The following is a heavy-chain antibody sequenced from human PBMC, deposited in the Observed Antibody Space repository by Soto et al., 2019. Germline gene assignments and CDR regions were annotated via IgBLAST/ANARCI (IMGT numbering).Heavy chain of an antibody. V-gene: IGHV3-23*01. J-gene: IGHJ6*02. CDR1: GFTFSSYA. D-gene: IGHD4-17*01. CDR2: ISGSGGRT. CDR3: AKVPYGDLAYYYYYGMDV. Sequence: GSLRLSCAASGFTFSSYAMSWVRQAPGKGLEWVSAISGSGGRTYYADSVKGRFTISRDNSKNTLYLQMNSLRAEDTAVYYCAKVPYGDLAYYYYYGMDVWGQGTTVTVSS.